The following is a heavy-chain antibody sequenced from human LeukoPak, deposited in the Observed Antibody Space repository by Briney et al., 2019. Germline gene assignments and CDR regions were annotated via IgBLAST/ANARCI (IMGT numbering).Heavy chain of an antibody. CDR3: AKDQYGSGSYYDY. V-gene: IGHV3-30*02. D-gene: IGHD3-10*01. CDR1: GFTFSSYS. Sequence: PGGSLRPSCAAAGFTFSSYSMNWVRQAPGKGLEWVAFIRYDGSNKYYADSVKGRFTISRDNSKNTLYLQMNSLRAEDTAVYYCAKDQYGSGSYYDYWGQGTLVTVSS. CDR2: IRYDGSNK. J-gene: IGHJ4*02.